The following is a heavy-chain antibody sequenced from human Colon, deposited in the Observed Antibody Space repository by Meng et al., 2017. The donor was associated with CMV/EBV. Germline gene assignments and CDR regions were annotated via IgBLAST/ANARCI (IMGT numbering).Heavy chain of an antibody. Sequence: GESLKISCKASGYTFTDHYIQWVRQAPGQGLEWLGWINPNSGGTTSEPNFHGRVTLTRDTSISTVYMEVTGLTSDDTAMYYCARVDSDSSGYYGPDFWGQGTMVTVSS. V-gene: IGHV1-2*02. CDR2: INPNSGGT. J-gene: IGHJ3*01. D-gene: IGHD3-22*01. CDR1: GYTFTDHY. CDR3: ARVDSDSSGYYGPDF.